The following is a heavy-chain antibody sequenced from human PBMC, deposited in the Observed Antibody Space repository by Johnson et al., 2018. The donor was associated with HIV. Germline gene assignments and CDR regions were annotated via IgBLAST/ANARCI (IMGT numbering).Heavy chain of an antibody. CDR1: GFTFSKAW. Sequence: VQLVESGGGCAQPGGSLRLSCAVSGFTFSKAWMSWVRQAPGKGLEWVGQINTKADGATTDYAAPVRGRLTISRDNAKNSLYLQMNSLRPEDTGLYYCAKDIASGYTNGGTLDIWGQGTMVTVSS. CDR3: AKDIASGYTNGGTLDI. D-gene: IGHD6-19*01. CDR2: INTKADGATT. V-gene: IGHV3-15*01. J-gene: IGHJ3*02.